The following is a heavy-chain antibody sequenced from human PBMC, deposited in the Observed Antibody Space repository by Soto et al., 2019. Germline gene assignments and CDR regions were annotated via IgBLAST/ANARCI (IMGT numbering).Heavy chain of an antibody. CDR1: GYTFTSYW. CDR2: IYPSNSET. D-gene: IGHD3-22*01. V-gene: IGHV5-51*01. J-gene: IGHJ1*01. Sequence: GESLQISCKASGYTFTSYWIGWVGQMPGKGLEWMGIIYPSNSETRFSPSFQGQVTLSADKSIFTAYLQWSSLKASDTAIYYCARQAYHYDTYSFGYWGEGTLVTVSS. CDR3: ARQAYHYDTYSFGY.